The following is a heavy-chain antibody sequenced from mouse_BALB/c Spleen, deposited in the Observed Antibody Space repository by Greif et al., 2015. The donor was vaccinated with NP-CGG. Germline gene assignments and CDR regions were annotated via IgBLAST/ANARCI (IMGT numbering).Heavy chain of an antibody. Sequence: VQLQQSGAELVKPGASVKLSCTASGFNIKDTYMHWVKQRPEQGLEWIGRIDPANGNTKYDPKFQGKATITADTSSNTAYLQLSSLTSEDTAVYYCAMDTTVVEGYWGQGTTLTVSS. V-gene: IGHV14-3*02. CDR3: AMDTTVVEGY. CDR2: IDPANGNT. CDR1: GFNIKDTY. D-gene: IGHD1-1*01. J-gene: IGHJ2*01.